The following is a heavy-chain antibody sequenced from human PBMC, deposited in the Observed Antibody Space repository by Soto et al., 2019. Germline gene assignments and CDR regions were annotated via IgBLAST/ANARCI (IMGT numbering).Heavy chain of an antibody. J-gene: IGHJ6*02. V-gene: IGHV3-48*03. D-gene: IGHD6-13*01. CDR1: GFTFSSYE. CDR2: ISSSGSTI. CDR3: ARDQEAGSFFPYYYGMDV. Sequence: GGSLRLSCATSGFTFSSYEMNWVRQAPGKGLEWVSYISSSGSTIYYADSVKGRFTISRDNAKNSLYLQMDRLRAEDTAAYYCARDQEAGSFFPYYYGMDVWGQGTTVTVSS.